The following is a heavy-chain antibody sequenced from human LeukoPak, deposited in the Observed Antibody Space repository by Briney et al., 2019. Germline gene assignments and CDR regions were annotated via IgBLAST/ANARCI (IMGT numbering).Heavy chain of an antibody. CDR3: SYGSGSSYNVYYYAMDV. CDR1: GFTFGVYA. J-gene: IGHJ6*04. Sequence: GGSLRLSCTASGFTFGVYAMSWVRQAPGKGLEWVGFISRKAYGETTEYAASVKGRFTISRDDSKSIAYLQMNSLKTEDTAVYYCSYGSGSSYNVYYYAMDVWGKGTTVTVSS. V-gene: IGHV3-49*04. D-gene: IGHD3-10*01. CDR2: ISRKAYGETT.